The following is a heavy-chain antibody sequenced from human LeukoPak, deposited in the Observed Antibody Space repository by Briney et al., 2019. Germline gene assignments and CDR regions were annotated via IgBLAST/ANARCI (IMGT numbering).Heavy chain of an antibody. V-gene: IGHV4-59*01. CDR3: ARGYYYDSSGYYHDAFDI. CDR1: GGSISSYY. J-gene: IGHJ3*02. CDR2: IYYSGST. Sequence: PSQTLSLTCTVSGGSISSYYWSWIRQPPGKRLEWIGYIYYSGSTNYNPSLKSRVTISVDTSKTQFPLKLSSVPAADTAVYYCARGYYYDSSGYYHDAFDIWGQGTMATVSS. D-gene: IGHD3-22*01.